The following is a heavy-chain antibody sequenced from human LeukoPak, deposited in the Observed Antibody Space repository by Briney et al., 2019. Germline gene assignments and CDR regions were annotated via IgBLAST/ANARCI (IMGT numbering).Heavy chain of an antibody. J-gene: IGHJ4*02. CDR3: ARNSQYDYIWGSYREYFDY. Sequence: GGSLRLSCAASGFTFSSYAMSWVRQAPGKGLEWVAVISYDGSNKYYADSVKGRFTISRDNSKNTLYLQMNSLRAEDTAVYYCARNSQYDYIWGSYREYFDYWGQGTLVTVSS. CDR1: GFTFSSYA. CDR2: ISYDGSNK. V-gene: IGHV3-30*03. D-gene: IGHD3-16*02.